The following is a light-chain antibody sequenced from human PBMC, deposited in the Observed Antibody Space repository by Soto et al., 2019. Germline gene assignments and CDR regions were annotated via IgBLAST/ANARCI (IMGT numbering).Light chain of an antibody. CDR1: QDISNL. CDR2: SAS. Sequence: DFRMTQSPSSLSASVGDRVTITCRASQDISNLLAWYQQKAGTVPKLLIYSASTLQSGVPSRFSGSGSGTDFTLTIRNVQPEDVATYYCQRYNSVPVTFGQGTRLEIK. J-gene: IGKJ5*01. CDR3: QRYNSVPVT. V-gene: IGKV1-27*01.